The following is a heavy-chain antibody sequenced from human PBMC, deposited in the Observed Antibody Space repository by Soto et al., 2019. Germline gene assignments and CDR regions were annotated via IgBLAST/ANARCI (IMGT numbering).Heavy chain of an antibody. CDR3: AKEGPLSGSHSTDY. CDR2: ISGGGGST. D-gene: IGHD1-26*01. V-gene: IGHV3-23*01. CDR1: GFTFSRYA. J-gene: IGHJ4*02. Sequence: EVQLLESGGGLVQPGGSLRLSCAASGFTFSRYAMSWVRQAPGKGLEWVSAISGGGGSTYYADSVKGRFTISRDNSKNTRYLQMNSLRAEDTAVYYCAKEGPLSGSHSTDYWGQGTLVTVSS.